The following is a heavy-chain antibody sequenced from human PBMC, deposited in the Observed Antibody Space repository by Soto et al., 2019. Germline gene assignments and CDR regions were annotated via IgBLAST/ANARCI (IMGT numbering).Heavy chain of an antibody. CDR2: IYYSGST. Sequence: ETLSLTCTVSGGSISSSSYYWGWIRQPPGKGLEWIGSIYYSGSTYYNPSLKSRVTISVDTSKNQFSLKLSSVTAADTAVYYCARQAYYDFWSGYSFGPDPWGQGTLVTVSS. D-gene: IGHD3-3*01. CDR3: ARQAYYDFWSGYSFGPDP. CDR1: GGSISSSSYY. V-gene: IGHV4-39*01. J-gene: IGHJ5*02.